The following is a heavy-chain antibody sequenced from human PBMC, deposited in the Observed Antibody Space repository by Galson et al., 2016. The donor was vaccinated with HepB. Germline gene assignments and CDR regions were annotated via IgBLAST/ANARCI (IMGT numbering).Heavy chain of an antibody. CDR3: AIGATGATWRN. Sequence: SLRLSCAVSGLGFKGYGMSWVRQAPGKGLQWVSDIDGEGDTTYQADSVKGRSSTSRDNSQDTVYLVMKSVRVEDTAIYYCAIGATGATWRNWGQGTLVTVSS. CDR2: IDGEGDTT. D-gene: IGHD1-1*01. J-gene: IGHJ4*02. V-gene: IGHV3-23*01. CDR1: GLGFKGYG.